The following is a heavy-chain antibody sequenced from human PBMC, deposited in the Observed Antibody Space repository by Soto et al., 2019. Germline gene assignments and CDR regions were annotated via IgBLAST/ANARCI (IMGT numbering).Heavy chain of an antibody. J-gene: IGHJ4*02. V-gene: IGHV4-30-2*01. CDR3: ASEMTTITTIDY. D-gene: IGHD4-4*01. CDR1: GGSISSGGYS. Sequence: SETLSLTCAVSGGSISSGGYSWSWIRQPPGKGLEWVGYIYHSGSTYYNPSLKSRVTISVDRSKNQFSLKLSSVTAADTAVYYCASEMTTITTIDYWGQGTLVTVSS. CDR2: IYHSGST.